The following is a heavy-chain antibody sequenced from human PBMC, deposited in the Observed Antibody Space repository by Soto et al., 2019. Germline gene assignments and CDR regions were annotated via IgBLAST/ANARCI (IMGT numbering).Heavy chain of an antibody. CDR1: GFTFSSYG. CDR2: IWYDGSNK. D-gene: IGHD6-13*01. CDR3: ARERGYSSSWYGKTFDP. Sequence: GGSLRLSCAASGFTFSSYGMHWVRQAPGKGLEWVAVIWYDGSNKYYADSVKGRFTISRDNSKNTLYLQMNSLRAEDTAVYYCARERGYSSSWYGKTFDPWGQGTLVNVSS. J-gene: IGHJ5*02. V-gene: IGHV3-33*01.